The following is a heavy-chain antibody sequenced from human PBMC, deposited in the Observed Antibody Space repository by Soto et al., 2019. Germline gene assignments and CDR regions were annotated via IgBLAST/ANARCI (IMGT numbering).Heavy chain of an antibody. D-gene: IGHD1-26*01. CDR2: ISGSGGST. CDR3: AKVPVGAPYYFDY. V-gene: IGHV3-23*01. J-gene: IGHJ4*02. CDR1: GFTFSSYA. Sequence: GGSLRLSCAASGFTFSSYAMSWVRQAPGKGLEWVSAISGSGGSTYYADSVKGRFTISRDNSKNTLYLQMNSLRAEDTAVHYCAKVPVGAPYYFDYWGQGTLVTVSS.